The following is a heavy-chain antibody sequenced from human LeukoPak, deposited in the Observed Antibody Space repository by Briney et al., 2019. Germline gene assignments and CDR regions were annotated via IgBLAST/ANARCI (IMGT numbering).Heavy chain of an antibody. Sequence: GGSLRLSCAAYGFTFRIYSMSWVRQAPGKWLEWVCSITISSSFIYHAESVKGRFTISRDNAKNSLYLQMNSLRAEDTAVYYCARDMTGRDCSGGSCYGYGLDVWGQGTTVTVSS. V-gene: IGHV3-21*01. J-gene: IGHJ6*02. CDR2: ITISSSFI. CDR3: ARDMTGRDCSGGSCYGYGLDV. CDR1: GFTFRIYS. D-gene: IGHD2-15*01.